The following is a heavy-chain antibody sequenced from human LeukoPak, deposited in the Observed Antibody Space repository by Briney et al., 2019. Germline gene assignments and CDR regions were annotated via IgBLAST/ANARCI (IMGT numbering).Heavy chain of an antibody. Sequence: ASVKVSCKASGYTFTGYYMHWVRQAPGQGLEWMGWINPNSGGTNYAQKFQGRVTMTRDTSISTAYMELSRLRSDDTAVYYCARDLVAAATYGMDVWGQGATVTVSS. CDR2: INPNSGGT. CDR1: GYTFTGYY. V-gene: IGHV1-2*02. J-gene: IGHJ6*02. D-gene: IGHD6-13*01. CDR3: ARDLVAAATYGMDV.